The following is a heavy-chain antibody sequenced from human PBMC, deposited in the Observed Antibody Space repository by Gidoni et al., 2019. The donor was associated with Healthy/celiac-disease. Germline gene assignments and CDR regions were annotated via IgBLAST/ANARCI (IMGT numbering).Heavy chain of an antibody. J-gene: IGHJ3*02. CDR1: GGSISRGGYY. D-gene: IGHD2-15*01. V-gene: IGHV4-31*03. CDR2: IYYSGST. CDR3: ARALTLGLVVAVQLAFDI. Sequence: QVQLQESGPGLVKPSQTLSLTCTVSGGSISRGGYYWSWIRQHPGKGLEWIGYIYYSGSTYYNPSLKSRVTISVDTSKNQFSLKLSSVTAADTAVYYCARALTLGLVVAVQLAFDIWGQGTMVTVSS.